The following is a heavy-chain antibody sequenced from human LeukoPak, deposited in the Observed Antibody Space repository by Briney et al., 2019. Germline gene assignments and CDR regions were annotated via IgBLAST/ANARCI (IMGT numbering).Heavy chain of an antibody. CDR2: INPNSGGT. V-gene: IGHV1-2*02. Sequence: ASVKVSCKTSGYTFTVYYMHWVPQAPGQGLEWMGWINPNSGGTNYAQKFQGRVTMTRDTSINTAYMELSRLRSDDTAVYFCARDIRISGWEPTPGSHWGQGTLVTVSS. J-gene: IGHJ4*02. D-gene: IGHD1-26*01. CDR3: ARDIRISGWEPTPGSH. CDR1: GYTFTVYY.